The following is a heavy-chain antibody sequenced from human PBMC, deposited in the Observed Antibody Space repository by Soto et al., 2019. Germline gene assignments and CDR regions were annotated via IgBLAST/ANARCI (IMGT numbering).Heavy chain of an antibody. Sequence: GGSLRLSCAASGFTFSSYWMSWVRQAPGKGLEWVANIKQDGSEKYYVDSVKGRFTISRDNAKNSLYLQMNSLRAEDTVVYYCARAIGGYLWYYYYYMDVWGKGTTVTVSS. CDR2: IKQDGSEK. D-gene: IGHD3-16*01. V-gene: IGHV3-7*01. J-gene: IGHJ6*03. CDR1: GFTFSSYW. CDR3: ARAIGGYLWYYYYYMDV.